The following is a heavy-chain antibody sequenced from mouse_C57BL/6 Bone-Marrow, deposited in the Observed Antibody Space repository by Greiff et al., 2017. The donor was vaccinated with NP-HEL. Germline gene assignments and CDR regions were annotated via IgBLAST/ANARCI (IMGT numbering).Heavy chain of an antibody. Sequence: VQLQQSGAELVRPGASVKLSCTASGFNIKDDYMHWVKQRPEQGLEWIGWIDPENGDTEYASKFQGKATITENTSSNTAYLQLSSLTYEDTAFYYCTTISLYHLWYFEVWGTGTTVTVSS. CDR2: IDPENGDT. CDR3: TTISLYHLWYFEV. V-gene: IGHV14-4*01. J-gene: IGHJ1*03. D-gene: IGHD2-3*01. CDR1: GFNIKDDY.